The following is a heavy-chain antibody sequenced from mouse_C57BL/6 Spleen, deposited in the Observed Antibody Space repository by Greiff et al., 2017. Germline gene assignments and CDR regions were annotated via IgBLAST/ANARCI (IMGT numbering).Heavy chain of an antibody. CDR1: GFNIKDYY. D-gene: IGHD2-4*01. CDR3: TTSLYDYDGAWFAY. CDR2: IDPEDGDT. J-gene: IGHJ3*01. V-gene: IGHV14-1*01. Sequence: VHVKQSGAELVRPGASVKLSCTASGFNIKDYYMHWVKQRPEQGLEWIGRIDPEDGDTEYAPKFQGKATMTADTSSNTAYLQLSSLTSEDTAVYYCTTSLYDYDGAWFAYWGQGTLVTVSA.